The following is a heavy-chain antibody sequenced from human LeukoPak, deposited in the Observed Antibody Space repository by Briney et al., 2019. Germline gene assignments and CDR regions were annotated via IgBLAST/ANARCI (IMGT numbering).Heavy chain of an antibody. V-gene: IGHV1-69*05. J-gene: IGHJ3*02. D-gene: IGHD5-18*01. CDR2: IIPIFGTA. Sequence: SSVKVSCKASGGTFSSYAISWVRQAPGQGLEWMGGIIPIFGTANYAQKFQGRVTITTDESTSTAYMELSSLRSEDTAVYYCARDTWGYSYGFDAFDIWGQGTMVTVSS. CDR3: ARDTWGYSYGFDAFDI. CDR1: GGTFSSYA.